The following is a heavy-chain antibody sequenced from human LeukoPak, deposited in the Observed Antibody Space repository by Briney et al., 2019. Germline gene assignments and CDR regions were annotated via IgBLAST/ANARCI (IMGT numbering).Heavy chain of an antibody. CDR3: ARGGGSGGSSTWLYYYYYYMDV. D-gene: IGHD2-15*01. CDR1: GDSITNSNYY. CDR2: IFYDGGP. J-gene: IGHJ6*03. Sequence: SETLSLTCTASGDSITNSNYYWGWVRQSPGRGLEWLGNIFYDGGPYYNPSFKSRVAISVDTSKNQFSLKLSSVTAADTAVYYCARGGGSGGSSTWLYYYYYYMDVWGKGTTVTVSS. V-gene: IGHV4-39*07.